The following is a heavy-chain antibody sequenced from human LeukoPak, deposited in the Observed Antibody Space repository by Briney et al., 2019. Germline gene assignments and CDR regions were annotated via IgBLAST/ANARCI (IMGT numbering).Heavy chain of an antibody. D-gene: IGHD5-18*01. Sequence: ASVKVSCKASGYTFTGYYMHWVRQAPGQGLEWMGWINPNSGGTSYAQKFQGRVTMTGDTSISTAYMELTRLTSDDTAVYYCARDGYTYGDNWFDPWGQGTLVTVSS. CDR1: GYTFTGYY. CDR3: ARDGYTYGDNWFDP. V-gene: IGHV1-2*02. J-gene: IGHJ5*02. CDR2: INPNSGGT.